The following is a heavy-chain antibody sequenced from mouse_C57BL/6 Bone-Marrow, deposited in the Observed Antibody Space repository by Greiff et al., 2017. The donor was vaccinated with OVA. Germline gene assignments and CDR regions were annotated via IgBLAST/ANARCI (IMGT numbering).Heavy chain of an antibody. D-gene: IGHD1-1*01. V-gene: IGHV1-18*01. Sequence: VQLQQSGPELVKPGASVKIPCKASGYTFTDYNMDWVKQSHGKSLEWIGDINPNNGGTIYNQKFKGKATLTVDKSSSTAYMELRSLTSEDTAVYYCARDDGSSWDYAMDYWGQGTSVTVSS. CDR3: ARDDGSSWDYAMDY. CDR2: INPNNGGT. CDR1: GYTFTDYN. J-gene: IGHJ4*01.